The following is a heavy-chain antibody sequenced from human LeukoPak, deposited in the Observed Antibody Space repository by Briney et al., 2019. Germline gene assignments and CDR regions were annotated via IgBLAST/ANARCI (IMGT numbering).Heavy chain of an antibody. V-gene: IGHV1-69*06. CDR2: IIPIFGTA. D-gene: IGHD4-23*01. Sequence: ASVKVSCKASGGTFSSYAFSWVRQAPGQGLEWMGGIIPIFGTANYAQKFQGRVTITADKSTSTAYMELSSLRSEDTAVYYCAREVTFYYYMDVWGKGTTVTVSS. CDR3: AREVTFYYYMDV. J-gene: IGHJ6*03. CDR1: GGTFSSYA.